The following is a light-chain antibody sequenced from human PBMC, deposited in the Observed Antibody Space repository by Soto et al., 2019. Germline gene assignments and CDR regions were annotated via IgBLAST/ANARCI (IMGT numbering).Light chain of an antibody. CDR1: QSVSSSY. CDR3: QQYKNWPPWT. V-gene: IGKV3-15*01. Sequence: EIVLTPSPGTLSLSPGERATLSCRASQSVSSSYLAWYQQKPGQAPRLLIYGASTRATGIPARFSGSGSGTEFTLTISSLQSEDFAVYYCQQYKNWPPWTFGQGTKVDIK. J-gene: IGKJ1*01. CDR2: GAS.